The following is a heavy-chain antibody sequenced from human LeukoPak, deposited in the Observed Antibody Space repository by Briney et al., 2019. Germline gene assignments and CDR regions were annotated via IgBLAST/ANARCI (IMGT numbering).Heavy chain of an antibody. CDR3: ARRGSWYIWFDP. V-gene: IGHV1-18*01. CDR2: ISAYNGNT. J-gene: IGHJ5*02. D-gene: IGHD6-13*01. Sequence: ASVKVSCKASGYTFTTYDINWVRQATGQGLEWMGWISAYNGNTNYAQKLQGRVTMTTDTSTSTAYMELRSLRSDDTAVYYCARRGSWYIWFDPWGQGTLVTVSS. CDR1: GYTFTTYD.